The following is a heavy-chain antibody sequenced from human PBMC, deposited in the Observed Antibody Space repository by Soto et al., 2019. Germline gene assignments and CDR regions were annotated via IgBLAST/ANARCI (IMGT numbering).Heavy chain of an antibody. CDR3: ARITGRHLDY. Sequence: SETLSLTCAVSGGSISGSYYYWGWLRQSPGKGLEWIGNVDYSGTAYFSPSLATRVTFHVDTSKNQFSLTLYSVTAADTAVYYCARITGRHLDYWGQGILVTVSS. CDR1: GGSISGSYYY. J-gene: IGHJ4*02. D-gene: IGHD1-20*01. CDR2: VDYSGTA. V-gene: IGHV4-39*01.